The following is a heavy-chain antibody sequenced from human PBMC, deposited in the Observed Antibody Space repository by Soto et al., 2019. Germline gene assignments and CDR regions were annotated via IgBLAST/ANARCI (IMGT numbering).Heavy chain of an antibody. V-gene: IGHV3-66*01. CDR1: GFTVSSNY. CDR2: IYSGGGT. CDR3: ARDLVVATTEYFQH. D-gene: IGHD5-12*01. J-gene: IGHJ1*01. Sequence: EVQLVESGGGLVQPGGSLRLSCAASGFTVSSNYMSWVRQAPGKGLEWVSVIYSGGGTYYADSVKGRFTISRDDSKNTLYLQMNSPRAEDTAVYYCARDLVVATTEYFQHWGQGTLVTVSS.